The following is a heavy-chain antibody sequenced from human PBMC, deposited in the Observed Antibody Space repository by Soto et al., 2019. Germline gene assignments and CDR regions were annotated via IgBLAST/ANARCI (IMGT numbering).Heavy chain of an antibody. CDR3: ARDEWGYSYGYNYYYYGMDV. CDR2: ISAYNGNT. Sequence: ASVKVSCKASGCTFTSYGISWVRQAPGQGLEWMGWISAYNGNTNYAQKLQGRVTMTTDTSTSTAYMELRSLRSDDTAVYYCARDEWGYSYGYNYYYYGMDVWGQGTTVTVSS. CDR1: GCTFTSYG. D-gene: IGHD5-18*01. V-gene: IGHV1-18*01. J-gene: IGHJ6*02.